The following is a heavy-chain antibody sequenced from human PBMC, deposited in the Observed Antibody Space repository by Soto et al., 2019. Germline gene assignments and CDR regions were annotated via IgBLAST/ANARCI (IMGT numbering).Heavy chain of an antibody. Sequence: SETLSLTCSVSGASINSYSWSWIRQPAGKGLEWIGRVYSSGTTDYNPSLNSRATLSVETSKNQFSLKLSSVTAADTAVYYCARDIGSYAYGEGYWGQGIQVT. CDR1: GASINSYS. CDR3: ARDIGSYAYGEGY. D-gene: IGHD3-10*01. V-gene: IGHV4-4*07. CDR2: VYSSGTT. J-gene: IGHJ4*02.